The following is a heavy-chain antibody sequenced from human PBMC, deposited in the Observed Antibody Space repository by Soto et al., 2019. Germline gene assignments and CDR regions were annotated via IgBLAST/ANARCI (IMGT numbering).Heavy chain of an antibody. CDR2: IYYSGST. D-gene: IGHD1-26*01. Sequence: QVQLQESGPGLVKPSETLSLTCTVSGGSISSYYWSWIRQPPGKGLEWIWIIYYSGSTNYNPSLKSRVSISVDTSKNQFSLKLSSVTAADTAVYYCARRYGGNFDYWGQGTLVTVSS. V-gene: IGHV4-59*01. CDR3: ARRYGGNFDY. J-gene: IGHJ4*02. CDR1: GGSISSYY.